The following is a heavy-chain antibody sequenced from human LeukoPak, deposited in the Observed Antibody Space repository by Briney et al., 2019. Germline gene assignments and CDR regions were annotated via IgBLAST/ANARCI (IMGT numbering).Heavy chain of an antibody. CDR1: GGSISSYY. Sequence: LETLSLTCTVSGGSISSYYWSWIRQPPGKGLEWIGYIYTSGSTNYNPSLKSRVTTSVDTSKNQFSLKLSSVTAADTAVYYCARRSSSYPYWFDPWGQGTLVTVSS. J-gene: IGHJ5*02. CDR2: IYTSGST. CDR3: ARRSSSYPYWFDP. V-gene: IGHV4-4*09. D-gene: IGHD6-13*01.